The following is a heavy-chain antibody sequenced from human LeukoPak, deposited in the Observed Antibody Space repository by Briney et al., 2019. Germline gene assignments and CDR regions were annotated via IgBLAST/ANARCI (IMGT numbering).Heavy chain of an antibody. CDR3: ARGLLWGQNSLYGMDV. V-gene: IGHV1-18*01. Sequence: GASVKVSCKASGYTFTSYGVSWVRQAPGQGLEWMGWISAYNGNTNYAQKVQARVTMTRGTSTSTAYMELRSLRSDDTAEYYCARGLLWGQNSLYGMDVWGQGTTVTVSS. J-gene: IGHJ6*02. CDR1: GYTFTSYG. D-gene: IGHD7-27*01. CDR2: ISAYNGNT.